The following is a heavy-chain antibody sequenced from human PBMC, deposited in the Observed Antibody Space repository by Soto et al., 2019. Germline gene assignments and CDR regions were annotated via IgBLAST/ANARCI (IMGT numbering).Heavy chain of an antibody. Sequence: EVQLLESGGGLVQAGGSLRLSCAASGITISNYPMSWVRQAPGKGLDWVSGISGSGDRTYYADSAKGRFTFSKDISKNSLSLQLDSLGVEDTAVYFCVKDDGGYPSTAPHWGQGTLVTVSS. J-gene: IGHJ4*02. CDR3: VKDDGGYPSTAPH. V-gene: IGHV3-23*01. D-gene: IGHD3-22*01. CDR2: ISGSGDRT. CDR1: GITISNYP.